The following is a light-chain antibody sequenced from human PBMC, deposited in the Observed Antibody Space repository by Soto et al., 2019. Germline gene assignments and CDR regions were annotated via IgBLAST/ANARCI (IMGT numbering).Light chain of an antibody. CDR2: GAS. V-gene: IGKV3-20*01. CDR1: QSVSSSN. CDR3: QQYGSSPVS. Sequence: EIVLTQSPGTLSLSPGERATLSCRASQSVSSSNLAWYQHKPGQAPILVMYGASSRATGIPDRFSGSGSGTDITLTISRLEPEDFAIYYCQQYGSSPVSFGQGTKLEIK. J-gene: IGKJ2*03.